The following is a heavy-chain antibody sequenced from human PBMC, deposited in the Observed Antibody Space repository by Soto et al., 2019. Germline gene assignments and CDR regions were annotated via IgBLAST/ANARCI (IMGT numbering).Heavy chain of an antibody. CDR3: ARLPRDCNKTSCYYADH. D-gene: IGHD3-3*01. V-gene: IGHV5-51*01. Sequence: GESLKISCRGSGYDFNTNWFGWVRQLPGRGLEWVGIMYPGDSDTRYNPSLQGHVTLSVDVTVSTAFLQWRSLETSDTGMYFCARLPRDCNKTSCYYADHWGQGTQVTSPQ. CDR1: GYDFNTNW. J-gene: IGHJ4*02. CDR2: MYPGDSDT.